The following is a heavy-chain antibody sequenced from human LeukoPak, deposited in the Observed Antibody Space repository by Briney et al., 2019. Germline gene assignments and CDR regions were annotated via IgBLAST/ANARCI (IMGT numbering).Heavy chain of an antibody. Sequence: PGRSLRLSCAASGFTFSSYAMHWVRQAPSRGLEWVAVISYDGSNKYYADSVKGRFTISRDNSKNTLYLQMNSLRAEDTAVYYCAKWLGYYYDSSADYWGQGTLVTVSS. V-gene: IGHV3-30-3*02. D-gene: IGHD3-22*01. J-gene: IGHJ4*02. CDR1: GFTFSSYA. CDR3: AKWLGYYYDSSADY. CDR2: ISYDGSNK.